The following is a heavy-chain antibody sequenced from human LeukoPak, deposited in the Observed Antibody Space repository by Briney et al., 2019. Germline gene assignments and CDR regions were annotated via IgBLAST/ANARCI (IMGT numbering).Heavy chain of an antibody. CDR3: AKGFGAGISYNFDS. Sequence: GGSLRLSCAASGFTFSNYWMSWVRQAPGKGLEWVANIKQDGSEKYYVDSVKGRFTISRDNAKNSLYLQMNSLRAEDTALYYCAKGFGAGISYNFDSWGQGTLVNGSS. D-gene: IGHD3-10*01. CDR2: IKQDGSEK. CDR1: GFTFSNYW. V-gene: IGHV3-7*03. J-gene: IGHJ4*02.